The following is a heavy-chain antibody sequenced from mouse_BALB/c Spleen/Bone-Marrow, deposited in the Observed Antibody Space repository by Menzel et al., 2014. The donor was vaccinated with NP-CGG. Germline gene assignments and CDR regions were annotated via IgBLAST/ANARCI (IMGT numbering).Heavy chain of an antibody. J-gene: IGHJ2*01. CDR3: ARTYSDY. CDR2: INPSNGRT. CDR1: GYTFTSYW. Sequence: QVQLQQSGAELVKPGASVKLSCKASGYTFTSYWMHWVKQRPGQGLEWIGEINPSNGRTNYNEKFKSKATLTVDKSSSTAYMQLSSLTSEDSAVYYCARTYSDYWGQGTTLTVSS. V-gene: IGHV1S81*02.